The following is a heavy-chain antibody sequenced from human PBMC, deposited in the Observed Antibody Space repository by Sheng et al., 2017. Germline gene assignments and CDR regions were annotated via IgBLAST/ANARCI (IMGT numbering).Heavy chain of an antibody. D-gene: IGHD3-16*01. Sequence: QVQLQESGPGLVKPSETLSLTCTVSGGSINGYYWSWIRQPPGKGLDLIGYISYSGSTYYNPSLKSRVTISLDTSKNQFFLRLSSVTAADTAVYYCARFGPVWYFDLWGRGTLVTVSS. V-gene: IGHV4-59*12. J-gene: IGHJ2*01. CDR3: ARFGPVWYFDL. CDR1: GGSINGYY. CDR2: ISYSGST.